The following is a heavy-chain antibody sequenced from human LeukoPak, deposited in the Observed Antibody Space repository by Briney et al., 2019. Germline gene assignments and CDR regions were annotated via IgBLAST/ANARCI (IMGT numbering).Heavy chain of an antibody. Sequence: PGGSLRLSCAASGFXFSGYWMHWVRQAPGKGLVWVSRINSDGSSTIYADSVKGRFTISRDNAKNTLYLQMNSLRAEDTAVYYCGRGQVGYSSGWGQGTLVTVSS. CDR2: INSDGSST. J-gene: IGHJ4*02. D-gene: IGHD6-19*01. CDR1: GFXFSGYW. V-gene: IGHV3-74*01. CDR3: GRGQVGYSSG.